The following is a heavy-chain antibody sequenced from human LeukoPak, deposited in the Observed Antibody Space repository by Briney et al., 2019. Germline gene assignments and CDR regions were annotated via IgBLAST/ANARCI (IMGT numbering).Heavy chain of an antibody. Sequence: GGSLRLSCATSGFTFSSYSMNWVRQAPGKGLEWVSYISSPSSTIYYADSVKGRFTISRDDSKNTLYLQMNSLRAEDTAVYYCARGYGGNWFDPWGQGTLVTVSS. J-gene: IGHJ5*02. D-gene: IGHD4-17*01. CDR2: ISSPSSTI. V-gene: IGHV3-48*01. CDR1: GFTFSSYS. CDR3: ARGYGGNWFDP.